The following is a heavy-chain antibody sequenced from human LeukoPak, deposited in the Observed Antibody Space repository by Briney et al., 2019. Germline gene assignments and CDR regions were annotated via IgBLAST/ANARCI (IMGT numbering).Heavy chain of an antibody. CDR1: GFTFSYYS. D-gene: IGHD3-10*01. CDR3: ARDHRSGSGSGTQANDY. CDR2: ISSSSKTI. V-gene: IGHV3-48*02. J-gene: IGHJ4*02. Sequence: GGSLRLSCAASGFTFSYYSMSWVRQAPGKGLEWISYISSSSKTIYYADSVKGRFTISRDNAKKSLDLQMNSLRDEDTAVYYCARDHRSGSGSGTQANDYWGQGTLVTVSS.